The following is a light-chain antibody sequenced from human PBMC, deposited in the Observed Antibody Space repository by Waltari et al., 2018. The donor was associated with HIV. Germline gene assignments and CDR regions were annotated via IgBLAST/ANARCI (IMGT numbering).Light chain of an antibody. CDR3: SSYTSSSTPVV. J-gene: IGLJ2*01. CDR2: EVS. V-gene: IGLV2-14*01. CDR1: SSDVGGYTY. Sequence: QSALTPPASVSGSPGQSLTISCTRTSSDVGGYTYVSWYQQHPGKAPKLMIYEVSNRPSGVSNRFSGSKSGNTASLTISGLQAEDEADYYCSSYTSSSTPVVFGGGTKLTVL.